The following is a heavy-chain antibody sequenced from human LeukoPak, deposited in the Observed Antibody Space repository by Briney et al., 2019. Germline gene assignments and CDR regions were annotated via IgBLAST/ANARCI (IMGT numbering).Heavy chain of an antibody. CDR3: ARGGSGISNAFDI. D-gene: IGHD3-10*01. CDR1: GDSVSSNSAA. V-gene: IGHV6-1*01. Sequence: SQTLSLTCTISGDSVSSNSAAWNWTRQSPSRGLEWLRRTYYRSKWYNDYAASLKSRITINPDSSKNQFSLKLRSVTAADTAVYYCARGGSGISNAFDIWGQGTMVTVSS. CDR2: TYYRSKWYN. J-gene: IGHJ3*02.